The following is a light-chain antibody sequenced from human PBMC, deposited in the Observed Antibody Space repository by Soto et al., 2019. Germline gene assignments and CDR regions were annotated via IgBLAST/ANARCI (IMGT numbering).Light chain of an antibody. CDR3: QQCHATPRT. Sequence: DIQMTQSPSSLSAAVGDRLTITCRASQSISTYLNWFQQKPGKAPDLLIYAASSLRSGVPSRFSGSGYGTDVTLTITTLQPEDVGIYYCQQCHATPRTFGQGTRLEIK. CDR2: AAS. CDR1: QSISTY. J-gene: IGKJ5*01. V-gene: IGKV1-39*01.